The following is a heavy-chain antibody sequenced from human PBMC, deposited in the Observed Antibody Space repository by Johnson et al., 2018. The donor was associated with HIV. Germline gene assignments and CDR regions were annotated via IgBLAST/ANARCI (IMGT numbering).Heavy chain of an antibody. CDR2: MWYDGSNK. D-gene: IGHD2-21*01. CDR3: AKRIASNPASDAFDI. CDR1: GFTFSTYG. V-gene: IGHV3-33*06. Sequence: QVQLVESGGGVVQPGRSLRLSCAASGFTFSTYGMHWVRQAPGKGLEWVAVMWYDGSNKYYADSVKGRFTISRDNSKNTLYLQMNSLRAEDTAVYYCAKRIASNPASDAFDIWGQGTMVTVSS. J-gene: IGHJ3*02.